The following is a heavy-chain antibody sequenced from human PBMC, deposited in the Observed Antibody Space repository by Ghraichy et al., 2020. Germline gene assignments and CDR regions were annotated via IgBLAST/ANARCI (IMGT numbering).Heavy chain of an antibody. CDR1: GFTFSSHS. Sequence: GSLRLSCAASGFTFSSHSMNWVRQAAGKGLEWVSYISGGSRSIYYADSVKGRFTISRDNDRNSLYLQMNSLSDEDTAVYYCARDGRRGYDMDVWGQGTTVTVSS. V-gene: IGHV3-48*02. J-gene: IGHJ6*02. CDR2: ISGGSRSI. CDR3: ARDGRRGYDMDV.